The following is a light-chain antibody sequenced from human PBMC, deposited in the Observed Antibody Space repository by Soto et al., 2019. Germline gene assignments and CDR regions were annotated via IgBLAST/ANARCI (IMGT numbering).Light chain of an antibody. CDR3: QQYDSYWT. V-gene: IGKV1-5*01. J-gene: IGKJ1*01. CDR2: DAS. CDR1: QSITTW. Sequence: IHMSKFPATLCASVGDRVDVSFRASQSITTWLAWYHQKPGQAPKLLIYDASSLESGVPIRFTGSGSGIEFRLSISSLQPADFATYYCQQYDSYWTFGEGTKVDI.